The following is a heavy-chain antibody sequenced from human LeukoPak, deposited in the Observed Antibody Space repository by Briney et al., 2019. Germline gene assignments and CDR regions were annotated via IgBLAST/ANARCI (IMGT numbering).Heavy chain of an antibody. CDR2: ISYDGSNK. D-gene: IGHD3-10*01. CDR1: GFSFSSYA. J-gene: IGHJ4*02. V-gene: IGHV3-30*04. Sequence: GGSLRLSCAASGFSFSSYAMHWVRQTPGKGLEWVAVISYDGSNKYYADSVKGRFTISRDNAKNSLYLQMNSLRAEDTAVYYCARGEYGSGSYHFDYWGQGTLVTVSS. CDR3: ARGEYGSGSYHFDY.